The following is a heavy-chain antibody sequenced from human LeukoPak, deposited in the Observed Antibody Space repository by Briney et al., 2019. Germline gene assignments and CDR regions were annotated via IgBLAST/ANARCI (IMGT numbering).Heavy chain of an antibody. V-gene: IGHV3-48*02. CDR2: ITGSGDST. CDR3: ARGPLGWSDY. CDR1: GFTFSSYS. Sequence: GGSLRLSCAASGFTFSSYSMNWVRQAPGKGLEWVSSITGSGDSTYYADSVKGRFTISRDNAKNSLYLQMTSLRDEDTAVYYCARGPLGWSDYWGQGTLVTVSS. J-gene: IGHJ4*02. D-gene: IGHD1-26*01.